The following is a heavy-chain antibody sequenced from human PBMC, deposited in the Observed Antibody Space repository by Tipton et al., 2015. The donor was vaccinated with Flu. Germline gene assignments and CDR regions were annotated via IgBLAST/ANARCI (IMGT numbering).Heavy chain of an antibody. CDR1: GFMFRNYW. J-gene: IGHJ5*02. CDR2: IYPGNSET. CDR3: ARPVDLSTTMGGGWYDP. Sequence: MQLVQSGAEVKKAGESLKISCKDSGFMFRNYWIGWVRQMPGKGLEWVGIIYPGNSETRYSPSFQGQVTISVDKSISTVYLQWSGLKPSDTAIYYCARPVDLSTTMGGGWYDPWGQGTLVTVSS. V-gene: IGHV5-51*01. D-gene: IGHD5-12*01.